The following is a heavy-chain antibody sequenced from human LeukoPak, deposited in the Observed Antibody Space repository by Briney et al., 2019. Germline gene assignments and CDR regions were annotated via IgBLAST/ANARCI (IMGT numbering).Heavy chain of an antibody. CDR1: GSTFGDYA. CDR2: IRSKVDGGTT. V-gene: IGHV3-49*04. J-gene: IGHJ6*03. Sequence: GGSLRLSCTASGSTFGDYAMSWVRQAPGEGLEWVGFIRSKVDGGTTEYAASVKVRFTISRDDSKSIAYLQMNSLKTEDTAVYYCTRVLIAAAGTVPEYYYMDVGGKGTTVTISS. D-gene: IGHD6-13*01. CDR3: TRVLIAAAGTVPEYYYMDV.